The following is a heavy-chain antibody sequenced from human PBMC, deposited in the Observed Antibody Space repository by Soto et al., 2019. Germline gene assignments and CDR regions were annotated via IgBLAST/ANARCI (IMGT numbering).Heavy chain of an antibody. Sequence: GGSLRLSCAASGFTFSSYGMHWVRQAPGKGLEWVAVISYDGSNKYYADSVKGRFTISRDNSKNTLYLQMNSLRAEDTAVYYCAKDWVAVADQFQSVFDPWGQGTLVTVSS. CDR3: AKDWVAVADQFQSVFDP. V-gene: IGHV3-30*18. D-gene: IGHD6-19*01. J-gene: IGHJ5*02. CDR2: ISYDGSNK. CDR1: GFTFSSYG.